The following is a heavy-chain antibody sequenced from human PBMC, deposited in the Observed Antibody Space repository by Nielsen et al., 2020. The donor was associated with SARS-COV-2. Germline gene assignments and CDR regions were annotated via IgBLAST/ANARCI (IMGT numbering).Heavy chain of an antibody. V-gene: IGHV3-11*01. J-gene: IGHJ3*02. CDR1: GFTFSDYY. Sequence: GESLKISCAASGFTFSDYYMSWIRQAPGKGLEWVSYISSSGSTIYYVDSVKGRFTISRDNAKNSLYLQMNSLRAEDTAVYYCARAKTTRVTIFGVVTPGAFDIWGQGTMVTVSS. CDR3: ARAKTTRVTIFGVVTPGAFDI. CDR2: ISSSGSTI. D-gene: IGHD3-3*01.